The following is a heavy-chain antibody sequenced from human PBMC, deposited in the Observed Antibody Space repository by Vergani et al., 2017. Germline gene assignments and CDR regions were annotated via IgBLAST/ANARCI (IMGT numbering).Heavy chain of an antibody. CDR1: GYSISSGYY. J-gene: IGHJ5*02. Sequence: QVQLQQWGAGLLKPSETLSLTCAVSGYSISSGYYWGWIRQPPGKGLEWIGSIYHSGSTYYNPSLKSRVTISVDTSKNQFSLKLSSVTAADTAVYYCARHGYLYGSGSYSLDPWGQGTLVTVSS. D-gene: IGHD3-10*01. CDR2: IYHSGST. CDR3: ARHGYLYGSGSYSLDP. V-gene: IGHV4-38-2*01.